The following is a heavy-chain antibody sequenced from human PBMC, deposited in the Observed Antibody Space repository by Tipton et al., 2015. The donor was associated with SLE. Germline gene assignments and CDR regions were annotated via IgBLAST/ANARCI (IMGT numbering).Heavy chain of an antibody. CDR3: ARLPDYFDH. J-gene: IGHJ4*02. Sequence: TLSLTCSVSGASISSGGYYWTWIRQHPGKGRAWIGYIYYSGSTYYNPSLKGRVTMSVDTSENQFSLKVHSVTAADTAVYYCARLPDYFDHWGQGALVTVSS. CDR1: GASISSGGYY. V-gene: IGHV4-31*03. CDR2: IYYSGST.